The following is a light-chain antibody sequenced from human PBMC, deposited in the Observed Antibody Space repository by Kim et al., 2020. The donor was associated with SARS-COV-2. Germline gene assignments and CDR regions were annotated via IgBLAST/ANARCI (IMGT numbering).Light chain of an antibody. V-gene: IGKV1-5*03. CDR1: ESVNDG. Sequence: CASVGDTVTITCRATESVNDGLAWGKQKPGKAPRLLIYKASSLTSVVSSRFSGSGDGREFSLSLTGLRTDEFWTYYCHQYDSSWKFGQGTKVDIK. CDR2: KAS. J-gene: IGKJ1*01. CDR3: HQYDSSWK.